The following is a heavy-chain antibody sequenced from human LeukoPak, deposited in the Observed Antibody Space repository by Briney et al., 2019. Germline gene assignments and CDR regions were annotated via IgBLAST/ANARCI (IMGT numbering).Heavy chain of an antibody. V-gene: IGHV4-59*01. CDR3: AGSPSSGWYTRIEYFQH. J-gene: IGHJ1*01. D-gene: IGHD6-19*01. CDR1: GGSISSYY. Sequence: ETLSLTCTVSGGSISSYYWSWIRQPPGKGLEWIGYIYYSGSTNYNPSLKSRVTISVDTSKNQFSLKLSSVTAADTAVYYCAGSPSSGWYTRIEYFQHWGQGTLVTVSS. CDR2: IYYSGST.